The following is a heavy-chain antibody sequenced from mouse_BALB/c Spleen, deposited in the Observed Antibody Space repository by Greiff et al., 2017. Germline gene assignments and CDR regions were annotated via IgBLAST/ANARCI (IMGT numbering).Heavy chain of an antibody. CDR2: ISSGGSYT. V-gene: IGHV5-6*01. Sequence: EVHLVESGGDLVEPGGSLKLSCAASGFTFSSYGMSWVRQTPDKRLEWVATISSGGSYTYYPDSVKGRFTISRDNAKNTLYLQMSSLKSEDTAMYYCARHETAVVATDRYFDYWGQGTTLTVSS. J-gene: IGHJ2*01. D-gene: IGHD1-1*01. CDR3: ARHETAVVATDRYFDY. CDR1: GFTFSSYG.